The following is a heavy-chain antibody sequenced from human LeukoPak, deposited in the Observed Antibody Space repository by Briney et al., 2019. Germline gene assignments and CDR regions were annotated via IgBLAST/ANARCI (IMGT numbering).Heavy chain of an antibody. J-gene: IGHJ4*02. CDR1: GGSVSSSGYY. CDR3: ARDPLGGYYYGSGSYYFDY. Sequence: SETLSLTCTVSGGSVSSSGYYWGWIRQPPGRGLEWIGSISNSGTTYYNPSLKSRVTISVDTSKNQFSLKLSSVTAADTAVYYCARDPLGGYYYGSGSYYFDYWGQGTLVTVSS. D-gene: IGHD3-10*01. CDR2: ISNSGTT. V-gene: IGHV4-39*07.